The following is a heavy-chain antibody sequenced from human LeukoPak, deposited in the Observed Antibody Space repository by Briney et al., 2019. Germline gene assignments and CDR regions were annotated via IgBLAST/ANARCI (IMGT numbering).Heavy chain of an antibody. D-gene: IGHD3-3*01. CDR3: ARDTIFGVVKMGSDV. Sequence: GGSLRLSCAASGFTVSSNHMSWVRQAPGKGLEWVSVIYSGGSTYYADSVKGRFTISRDNSKNTLYLQMNSLRAEDTAVYYCARDTIFGVVKMGSDVWGKGTTVTVSS. CDR1: GFTVSSNH. J-gene: IGHJ6*04. CDR2: IYSGGST. V-gene: IGHV3-53*01.